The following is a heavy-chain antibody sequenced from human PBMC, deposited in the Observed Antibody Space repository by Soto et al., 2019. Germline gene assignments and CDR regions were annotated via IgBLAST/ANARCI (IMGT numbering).Heavy chain of an antibody. J-gene: IGHJ4*02. CDR2: IFPNGNT. CDR1: RGYVNTFH. D-gene: IGHD4-17*01. CDR3: ARTTAVPNTLRSRYFFDY. Sequence: PSETLSLTCTVSRGYVNTFHWSWVRQPAGRGLEWIGRIFPNGNTDYSPSLKSRVTISVDLSKNQFSLRLSSVTTADTALYYCARTTAVPNTLRSRYFFDYWGQGTLVTVSS. V-gene: IGHV4-4*07.